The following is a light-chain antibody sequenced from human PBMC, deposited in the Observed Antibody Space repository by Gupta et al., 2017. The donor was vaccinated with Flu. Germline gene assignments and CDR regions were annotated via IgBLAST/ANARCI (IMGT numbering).Light chain of an antibody. CDR2: DAS. J-gene: IGKJ2*01. Sequence: PSTLSVSPGETATLSCRASQSVYSNLAWHQQKPGQAPRLLIYDASKRATDTPARFSGSGSGTDFTLTITSLEPEDAGVYYCQQRENWPDTFGQGTKLEIK. CDR1: QSVYSN. CDR3: QQRENWPDT. V-gene: IGKV3-11*01.